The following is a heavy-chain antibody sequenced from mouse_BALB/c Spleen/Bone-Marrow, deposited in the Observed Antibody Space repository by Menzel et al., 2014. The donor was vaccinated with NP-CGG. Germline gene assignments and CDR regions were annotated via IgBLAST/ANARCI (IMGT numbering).Heavy chain of an antibody. CDR2: ISTYSGNT. J-gene: IGHJ4*01. Sequence: LQESGPELVRPGVSVKISCKGSGYTFTDYAMHWVKQSHAKSLEWIGVISTYSGNTNYNQKFKGKATMTVDKSSSTAYMELARLTSEDSAIYYCARSYYGNYYAMDYWGQGTSVTGSS. CDR1: GYTFTDYA. V-gene: IGHV1-67*01. D-gene: IGHD2-10*01. CDR3: ARSYYGNYYAMDY.